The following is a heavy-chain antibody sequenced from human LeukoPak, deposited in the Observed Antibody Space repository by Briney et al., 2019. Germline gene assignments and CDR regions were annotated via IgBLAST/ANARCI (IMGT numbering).Heavy chain of an antibody. D-gene: IGHD3-22*01. CDR2: ISGSGGST. CDR1: GFTFSSYA. CDR3: AKVSAYYYASSYFDY. J-gene: IGHJ4*02. V-gene: IGHV3-23*01. Sequence: GGSLRLSCAASGFTFSSYAMSWVRQAPGKGLEWVSAISGSGGSTYYADSVKGRFTISRDNSKNTLYLQMNSLRAEDTAVYYCAKVSAYYYASSYFDYWGQGTLVTVSS.